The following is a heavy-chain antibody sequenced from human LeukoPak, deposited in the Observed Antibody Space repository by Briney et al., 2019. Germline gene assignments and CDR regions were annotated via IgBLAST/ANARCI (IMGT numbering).Heavy chain of an antibody. CDR1: GFTFTIHN. CDR2: IIPILGIA. Sequence: SVKVSCKSSGFTFTIHNTHWVRQAPGQGLEWMGRIIPILGIANYAQKFQGRVTITADKSTSTAYMELSSLRSEDTAVYYCARVSRLLSWVYWGQGTLVTVSS. V-gene: IGHV1-69*02. D-gene: IGHD2-15*01. J-gene: IGHJ4*02. CDR3: ARVSRLLSWVY.